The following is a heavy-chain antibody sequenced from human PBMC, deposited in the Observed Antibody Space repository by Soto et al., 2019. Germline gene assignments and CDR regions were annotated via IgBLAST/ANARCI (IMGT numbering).Heavy chain of an antibody. J-gene: IGHJ4*02. V-gene: IGHV3-21*01. CDR1: GFIFSAYT. CDR2: VSSSSSYI. D-gene: IGHD2-21*02. Sequence: EVQLVESGGGLVKPGGSLRLSCAASGFIFSAYTMTWVRQAPGKGLEWVSSVSSSSSYIYYADSVKGRFTISRDNAKNSLYLQMSSLRAEDTALYYCAGDLGVVSAIWGQGTLVTVSS. CDR3: AGDLGVVSAI.